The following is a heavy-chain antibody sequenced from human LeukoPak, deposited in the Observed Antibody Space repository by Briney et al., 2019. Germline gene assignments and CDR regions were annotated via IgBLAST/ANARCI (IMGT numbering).Heavy chain of an antibody. J-gene: IGHJ4*02. CDR2: ISGSGGST. V-gene: IGHV3-23*01. CDR3: AKDPAGYYGSGSYYNDFDY. Sequence: GGSLRLSCAASGFTFSSYAMSWVRQAPGKGLEWVSAISGSGGSTYYADSVKGRFTISRDNSKNTLYLQMNSLRAEDTAVYYCAKDPAGYYGSGSYYNDFDYWGQGTLVTVSS. D-gene: IGHD3-10*01. CDR1: GFTFSSYA.